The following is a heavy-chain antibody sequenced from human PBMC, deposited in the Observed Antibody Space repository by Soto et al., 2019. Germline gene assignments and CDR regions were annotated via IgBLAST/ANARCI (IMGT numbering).Heavy chain of an antibody. V-gene: IGHV5-51*01. CDR1: GYSFTSYW. CDR3: ASRSPAPEDLGSPYGMDV. J-gene: IGHJ6*02. Sequence: PGESLKISCKGSGYSFTSYWIGWVRQMPGKGLEWMGIIYPGDSDTRYSPSFQGQVTISADKSISTAYLQWSSLKASDTAMYYRASRSPAPEDLGSPYGMDVWGQGTTVTVSS. D-gene: IGHD3-16*01. CDR2: IYPGDSDT.